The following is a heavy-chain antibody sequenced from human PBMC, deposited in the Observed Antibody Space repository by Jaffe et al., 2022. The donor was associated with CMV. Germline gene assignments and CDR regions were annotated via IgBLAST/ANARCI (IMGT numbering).Heavy chain of an antibody. CDR2: IYYSGST. V-gene: IGHV4-59*01. J-gene: IGHJ2*01. Sequence: QVQLQESGPGLVKPSETLSLTCTVSGGSISSYYWSWIRQPPGKGLEWIGYIYYSGSTNYNPSLKSRVTISVDTSKNQFSLKLSSVTAADTAVYYCARASSFWSGYYSGYWYFDLWGRGTLVTVSS. CDR1: GGSISSYY. CDR3: ARASSFWSGYYSGYWYFDL. D-gene: IGHD3-3*01.